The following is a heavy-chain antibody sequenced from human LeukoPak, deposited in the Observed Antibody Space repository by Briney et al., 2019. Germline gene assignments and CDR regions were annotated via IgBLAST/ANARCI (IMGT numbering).Heavy chain of an antibody. CDR2: IYYSGST. CDR1: GGSISSSSYY. J-gene: IGHJ4*02. V-gene: IGHV4-39*07. Sequence: SETLSLTCTVSGGSISSSSYYWGWLRQPPGKGLEWIGSIYYSGSTYYNPSLKSRVTISVDTSKNQFSLKLSSVTAADTAVYYCARGPPAPYYGSGNYYNQANDYWGQGTLVTVSS. D-gene: IGHD3-10*01. CDR3: ARGPPAPYYGSGNYYNQANDY.